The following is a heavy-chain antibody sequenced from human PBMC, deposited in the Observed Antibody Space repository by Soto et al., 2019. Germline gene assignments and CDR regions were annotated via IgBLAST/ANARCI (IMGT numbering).Heavy chain of an antibody. CDR1: GYTFTSYA. J-gene: IGHJ5*02. CDR3: ARGYCSGGSCYTGWFDP. D-gene: IGHD2-15*01. Sequence: ASVKVSCKASGYTFTSYAMHWVRQAPGQRLEWMGWINAGNGNTKYSQKFQGRVTMTKDTSASTANMELSSLRSEDTAVYYCARGYCSGGSCYTGWFDPWGQGTLVTVSS. CDR2: INAGNGNT. V-gene: IGHV1-3*01.